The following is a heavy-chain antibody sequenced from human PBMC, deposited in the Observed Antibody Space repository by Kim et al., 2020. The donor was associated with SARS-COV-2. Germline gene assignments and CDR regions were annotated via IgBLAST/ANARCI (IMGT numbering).Heavy chain of an antibody. V-gene: IGHV4-59*09. Sequence: NPSLKSRVTISVDTSKNQFSLKLSSVTAADTAVYYCARGVMVRGVVLFDYWGQGTLVTVSS. J-gene: IGHJ4*02. D-gene: IGHD3-10*01. CDR3: ARGVMVRGVVLFDY.